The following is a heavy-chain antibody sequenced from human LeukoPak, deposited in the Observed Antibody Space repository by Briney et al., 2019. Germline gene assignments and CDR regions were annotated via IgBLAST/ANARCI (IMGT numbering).Heavy chain of an antibody. D-gene: IGHD1-1*01. Sequence: GGSLRLSCAASEFTFSYYSMNWVRQAPGKGLEWVSYISSSGSTVYYADSVKGRFTISRDNAKNSLYLEMNSLRAEDTAVYHCVRDYKSSDTPNFDYWGQGTLVTVSS. V-gene: IGHV3-48*01. J-gene: IGHJ4*02. CDR2: ISSSGSTV. CDR1: EFTFSYYS. CDR3: VRDYKSSDTPNFDY.